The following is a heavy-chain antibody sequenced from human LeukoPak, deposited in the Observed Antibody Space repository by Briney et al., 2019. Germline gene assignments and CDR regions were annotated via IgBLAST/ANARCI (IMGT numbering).Heavy chain of an antibody. CDR2: INPNSGGT. CDR1: GYTFTGYY. CDR3: ARDSGGYSNWFDP. V-gene: IGHV1-2*03. D-gene: IGHD3-22*01. Sequence: LGASVKVSCKASGYTFTGYYMHWVRQAPGQGLEWMGWINPNSGGTNYAQKFQGRVTMTRDTSISTAYMELSRLRSDDTAVYYCARDSGGYSNWFDPWGQGTLVTVSS. J-gene: IGHJ5*02.